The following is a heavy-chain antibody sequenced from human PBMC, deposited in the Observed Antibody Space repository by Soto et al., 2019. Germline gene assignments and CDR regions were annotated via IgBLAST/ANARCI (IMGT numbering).Heavy chain of an antibody. CDR2: IYYSGRT. J-gene: IGHJ4*02. Sequence: PSETVSLTGIVSGESISSSSYYWGWIRQPPAKGLEWIGSIYYSGRTYYNPSFKSRVTISIDTSKNQFSLKLSSVTATDTAVYYCARQRTTVVTQAYFDHWGQGALVTVSS. CDR3: ARQRTTVVTQAYFDH. CDR1: GESISSSSYY. V-gene: IGHV4-39*01. D-gene: IGHD2-21*02.